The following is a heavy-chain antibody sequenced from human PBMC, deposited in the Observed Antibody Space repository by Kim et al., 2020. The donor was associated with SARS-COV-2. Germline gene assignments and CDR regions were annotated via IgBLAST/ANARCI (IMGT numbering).Heavy chain of an antibody. CDR1: GFTFSSYA. Sequence: GGSLRLSCAASGFTFSSYAMHWVRQAPGKGLEWVAVISYDGSNKYYADSVKGRFTISRDNSKNTLYLQMNSLRAEDTAVYYCATLAVATERSENYYYGM. CDR3: ATLAVATERSENYYYGM. V-gene: IGHV3-30*04. CDR2: ISYDGSNK. J-gene: IGHJ6*01. D-gene: IGHD6-19*01.